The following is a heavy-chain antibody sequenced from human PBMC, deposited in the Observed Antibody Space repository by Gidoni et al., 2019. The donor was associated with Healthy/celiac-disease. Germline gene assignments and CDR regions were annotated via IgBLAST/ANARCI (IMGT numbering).Heavy chain of an antibody. V-gene: IGHV5-10-1*03. D-gene: IGHD1-1*01. J-gene: IGHJ4*02. CDR2: SEPSDSYT. Sequence: EVQLVQSGAEVKQPGESLRIPCKGSGYSFTSYWISWVRQRPGKGLEWMGRSEPSDSYTNYSPSFKGNVTISEDKSISTAYMQWSSRKASDTAMYYCARHLSNWNDEVNWGQGTLVTVSS. CDR3: ARHLSNWNDEVN. CDR1: GYSFTSYW.